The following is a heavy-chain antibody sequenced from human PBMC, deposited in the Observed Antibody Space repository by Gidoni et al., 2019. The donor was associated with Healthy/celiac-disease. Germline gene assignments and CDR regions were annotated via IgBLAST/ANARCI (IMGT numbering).Heavy chain of an antibody. Sequence: QVQLVASGGGVVQPGRSLRLSCAASVFTFSSYGRHWVRQAPGKGLEWGAVISYDGSNKYYADSVKGRFTISRDNSKNTLYLQMNSLRAEDTAVYYCGCSGGSCYSIDYWGQGTLVTVSS. CDR3: GCSGGSCYSIDY. V-gene: IGHV3-30*03. CDR1: VFTFSSYG. CDR2: ISYDGSNK. D-gene: IGHD2-15*01. J-gene: IGHJ4*02.